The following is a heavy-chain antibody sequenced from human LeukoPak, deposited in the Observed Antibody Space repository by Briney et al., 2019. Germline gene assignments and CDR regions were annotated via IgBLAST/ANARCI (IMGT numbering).Heavy chain of an antibody. CDR3: ARDYSLEWFGELCADY. J-gene: IGHJ4*02. V-gene: IGHV3-48*01. Sequence: GGSLRLSCAASGFTFSSYSMNRVRQAPGKGLEWVSYISSSSSTIYYADSVKGRFTISRDNAKNSLYLQMNSLRAEDTAVYYCARDYSLEWFGELCADYWGQGTLVTVSS. CDR1: GFTFSSYS. D-gene: IGHD3-10*01. CDR2: ISSSSSTI.